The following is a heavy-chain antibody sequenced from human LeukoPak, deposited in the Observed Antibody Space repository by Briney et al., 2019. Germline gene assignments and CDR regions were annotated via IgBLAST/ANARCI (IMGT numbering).Heavy chain of an antibody. CDR2: ISSSSSYI. CDR1: GFTFSSYN. J-gene: IGHJ4*02. V-gene: IGHV3-21*01. CDR3: ARDWYGDYGAFDY. D-gene: IGHD4-17*01. Sequence: GGSLRLSCAASGFTFSSYNMNWVRQAPGKGLEWVSSISSSSSYIYYADSVKGRFTISRDNAKNSLYLQMNSLRAEDTAVYYCARDWYGDYGAFDYWGQGTLVTVSS.